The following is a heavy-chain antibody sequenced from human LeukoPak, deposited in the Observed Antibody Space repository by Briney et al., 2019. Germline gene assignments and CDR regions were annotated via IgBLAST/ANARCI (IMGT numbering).Heavy chain of an antibody. V-gene: IGHV4-59*08. CDR1: GGSISGCY. CDR3: ARHLLSSGYDCWFGP. J-gene: IGHJ5*02. CDR2: IYYSGST. D-gene: IGHD5-12*01. Sequence: PSETLSLTCTVSGGSISGCYWSWIRQPPGKGLEWIGYIYYSGSTNHNPSLKSRVTISVDTSKNQFSLKLSSVTAADTAVYYCARHLLSSGYDCWFGPWGQGTLVTVSS.